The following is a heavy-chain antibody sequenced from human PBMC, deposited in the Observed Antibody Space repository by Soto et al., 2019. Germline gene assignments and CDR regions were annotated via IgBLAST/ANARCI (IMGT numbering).Heavy chain of an antibody. V-gene: IGHV4-31*02. D-gene: IGHD1-26*01. CDR1: GGSISSGGYY. CDR2: IYYSGST. J-gene: IGHJ6*02. Sequence: SETLSLTCTVSGGSISSGGYYWSWIRQHPGKGLEWIGYIYYSGSTYYNPSLKSRVTISVDTSKSQFSLKLSSVTAADTAVYYCARDILGSGSYEHSNYYGMDVWGQGTTVTVSS. CDR3: ARDILGSGSYEHSNYYGMDV.